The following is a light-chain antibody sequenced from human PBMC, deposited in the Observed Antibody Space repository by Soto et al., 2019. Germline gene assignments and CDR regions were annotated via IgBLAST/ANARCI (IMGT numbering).Light chain of an antibody. Sequence: DIQMTQSPSTLSGSVGDRVTITCRASQTISSWLAWYQQKPGKAPKLLIYKASTLKSGVPSRFSGSGSGTEFTLTISRLQPDAFATYYCQHYNSYSEAFGQGTKVELK. V-gene: IGKV1-5*03. J-gene: IGKJ1*01. CDR3: QHYNSYSEA. CDR1: QTISSW. CDR2: KAS.